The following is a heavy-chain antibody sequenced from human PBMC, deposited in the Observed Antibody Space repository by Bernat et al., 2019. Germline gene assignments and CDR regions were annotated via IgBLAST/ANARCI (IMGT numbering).Heavy chain of an antibody. V-gene: IGHV3-7*03. J-gene: IGHJ4*02. CDR2: IKQDGSEK. CDR3: ARTYSSSLGKVNDY. Sequence: EVQLVESGGGVVQPGGSLRLSCAASGFTFSSYWMSWVRQAPGKGLEWVANIKQDGSEKYYVDSVKGRFTISRDNAKNSLYLQMNSLRAEDTAVYYCARTYSSSLGKVNDYWGQGTLVTVSS. CDR1: GFTFSSYW. D-gene: IGHD6-6*01.